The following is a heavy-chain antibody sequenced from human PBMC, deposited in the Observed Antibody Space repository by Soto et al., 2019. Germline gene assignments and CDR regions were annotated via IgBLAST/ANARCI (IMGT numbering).Heavy chain of an antibody. CDR2: IIPIFGTA. CDR1: GGTFSSYA. J-gene: IGHJ6*02. V-gene: IGHV1-69*12. CDR3: AKHYDNWDYYCGMDV. Sequence: QVQLVQSGAEVKKPGSSVKVSCKASGGTFSSYAISWVRQAPGQGLEWMGGIIPIFGTADYAQKFQGRVTITADESTSTAYMELSSLSSEDTAVYYCAKHYDNWDYYCGMDVWGQGTTVTVSS. D-gene: IGHD3-22*01.